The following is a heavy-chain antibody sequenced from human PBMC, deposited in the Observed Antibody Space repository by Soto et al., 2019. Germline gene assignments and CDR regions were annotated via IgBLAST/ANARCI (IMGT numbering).Heavy chain of an antibody. CDR2: INPSGEHT. CDR3: ARISCKGGSCYFDFDH. J-gene: IGHJ4*02. Sequence: ASVKVSCKASGYSFKDHYMHWVRQAPGRGLEWVGIINPSGEHTNYAQQFRGRVAMTRDASTSTAYMELRSLRSEDTAVYFCARISCKGGSCYFDFDHWGQGTLVTVSS. CDR1: GYSFKDHY. V-gene: IGHV1-46*02. D-gene: IGHD2-15*01.